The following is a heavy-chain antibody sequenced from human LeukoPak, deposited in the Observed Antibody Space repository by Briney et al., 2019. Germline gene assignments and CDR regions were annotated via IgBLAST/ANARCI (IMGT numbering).Heavy chain of an antibody. CDR1: GDSISSWY. CDR3: ARESDFWSGDDAFDI. D-gene: IGHD3-3*01. CDR2: IYYSGTT. J-gene: IGHJ3*02. V-gene: IGHV4-59*12. Sequence: PSETLSLTCTVSGDSISSWYWSWIRQPPGKGLEWIGYIYYSGTTYYNPSLKSRVSISFDTSKNQFSLKLSSVTAADTAVYYCARESDFWSGDDAFDIWGQGTMVTVSS.